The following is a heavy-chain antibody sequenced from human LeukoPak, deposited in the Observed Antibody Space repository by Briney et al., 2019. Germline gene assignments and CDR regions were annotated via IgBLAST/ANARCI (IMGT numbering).Heavy chain of an antibody. CDR1: GFTFSNYG. CDR2: ISYDGSNK. D-gene: IGHD2/OR15-2a*01. V-gene: IGHV3-30*18. J-gene: IGHJ4*02. CDR3: AKETYLSLDY. Sequence: GGSLRPSCEASGFTFSNYGMHWVRQAPGRGLEWVALISYDGSNKYYADSVKGRFTISRDNSKNTLYLQMNSLKAEDTAVYYCAKETYLSLDYWGQGTLVTVSS.